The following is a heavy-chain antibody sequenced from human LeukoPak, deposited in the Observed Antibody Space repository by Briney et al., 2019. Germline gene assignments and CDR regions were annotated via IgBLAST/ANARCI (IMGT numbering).Heavy chain of an antibody. D-gene: IGHD3-22*01. CDR1: GGSISSYY. J-gene: IGHJ4*02. Sequence: PSETLSLTCTVSGGSISSYYWSWIRQPPGKGLEWIGYIYYSGSTNYNPSLKSRVTISVDTSKNLFSLKLTSVTAADTAVYYCASAYYDSSAPVYWGQGTLVTVSS. CDR3: ASAYYDSSAPVY. CDR2: IYYSGST. V-gene: IGHV4-59*01.